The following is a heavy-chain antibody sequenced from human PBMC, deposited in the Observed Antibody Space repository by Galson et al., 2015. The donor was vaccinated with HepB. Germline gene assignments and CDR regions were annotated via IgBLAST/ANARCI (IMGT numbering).Heavy chain of an antibody. J-gene: IGHJ4*02. CDR1: GGTFSSYA. Sequence: SVKVSCKASGGTFSSYAISWVRQAPGQGLEWMGGIIPILGIANYAQKFQGRVTITADKSTSTAYMELSSLRSEDTAVYYCARSVVVPAANHYDILTGYYPLGYWGQGTLVTVSS. V-gene: IGHV1-69*10. CDR3: ARSVVVPAANHYDILTGYYPLGY. D-gene: IGHD3-9*01. CDR2: IIPILGIA.